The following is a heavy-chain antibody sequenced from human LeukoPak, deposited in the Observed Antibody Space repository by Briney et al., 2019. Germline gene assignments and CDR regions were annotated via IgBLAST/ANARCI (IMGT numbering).Heavy chain of an antibody. J-gene: IGHJ6*03. V-gene: IGHV3-48*03. D-gene: IGHD3-22*01. CDR2: ISSSGSTI. Sequence: GGSLRLSCAASGFTFSSYEMNWVRQAPGKGLEWVSYISSSGSTIYYADSVKGRFTISRDNAKNSLYLQMNSLRAEDTAVYYCASNYDSSGYYYYYYMDVWGEGTTVTVSS. CDR3: ASNYDSSGYYYYYYMDV. CDR1: GFTFSSYE.